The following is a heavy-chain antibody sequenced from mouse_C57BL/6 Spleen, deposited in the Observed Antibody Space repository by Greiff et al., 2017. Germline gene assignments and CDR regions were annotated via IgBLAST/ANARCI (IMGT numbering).Heavy chain of an antibody. D-gene: IGHD1-1*01. CDR3: ARSLITTVVATWDWYCEV. CDR1: GYTFTSYW. V-gene: IGHV1-69*01. CDR2: LDPSDSYT. J-gene: IGHJ1*03. Sequence: QVQLQQPGAELVMPGASVKLSCKASGYTFTSYWMHWVKQRPGQGLEWIGELDPSDSYTNYNHKFKGKSTLTVDKSSSTAYMQLSSLTSEDSAVYYCARSLITTVVATWDWYCEVWGTGTTVTVSS.